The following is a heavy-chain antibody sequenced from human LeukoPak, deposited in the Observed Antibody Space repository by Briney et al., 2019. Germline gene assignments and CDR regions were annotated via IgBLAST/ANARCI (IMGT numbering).Heavy chain of an antibody. D-gene: IGHD4-17*01. CDR1: GGSFSSYA. V-gene: IGHV1-69*05. CDR3: ARGRYGEYRKNHYYYYMGV. Sequence: SVKVSCKASGGSFSSYAAIWVRQAPGQGLEWMGGIIPIFGTANYAQKFQGRVTITTDESTSTAYMELSSLRSEDTAVYYCARGRYGEYRKNHYYYYMGVWGKGTAVTVSS. CDR2: IIPIFGTA. J-gene: IGHJ6*03.